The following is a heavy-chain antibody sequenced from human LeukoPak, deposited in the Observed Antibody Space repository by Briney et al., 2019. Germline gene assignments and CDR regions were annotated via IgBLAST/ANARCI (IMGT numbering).Heavy chain of an antibody. CDR2: INHSGST. D-gene: IGHD2-15*01. J-gene: IGHJ4*02. CDR3: ARRSGPYCSGGSCQKPFDY. V-gene: IGHV4-34*01. CDR1: GGSFSGYY. Sequence: SETLSLTCAVYGGSFSGYYWSWIRQPPGKGLEWIGEINHSGSTNYNPSLKSRVTISVDTSKNRFSLKLSSVTAADTAVYYCARRSGPYCSGGSCQKPFDYWGQGTLVTVSS.